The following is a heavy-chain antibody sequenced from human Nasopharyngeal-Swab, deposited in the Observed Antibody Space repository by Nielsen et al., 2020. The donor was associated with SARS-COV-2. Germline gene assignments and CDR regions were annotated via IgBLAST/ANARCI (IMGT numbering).Heavy chain of an antibody. J-gene: IGHJ5*02. D-gene: IGHD3-10*01. CDR3: ARIYPRGRWFDP. CDR2: TYYRSKWYN. Sequence: SETLSLTCAISGDSVSSNSAAWDWIRQAPSRGLEWLGRTYYRSKWYNDYAVSVKSRITINPDTSKNQFSLQLNSVTPEDTAVYYCARIYPRGRWFDPWGQGTLVTVSS. V-gene: IGHV6-1*01. CDR1: GDSVSSNSAA.